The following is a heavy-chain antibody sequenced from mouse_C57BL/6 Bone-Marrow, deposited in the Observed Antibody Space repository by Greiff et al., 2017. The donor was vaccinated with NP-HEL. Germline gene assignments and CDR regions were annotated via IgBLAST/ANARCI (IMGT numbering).Heavy chain of an antibody. CDR3: AINYYGSRDYAMDY. CDR2: INPYNGGT. V-gene: IGHV1-19*01. D-gene: IGHD1-1*01. J-gene: IGHJ4*01. Sequence: VQLKQSGPVLVKMSCKASGYTFTDYYMNWVKQSHGKSLEWIGVINPYNGGTSYNQKFKGKATLTVDKSSSTAYMELNSLTSEDSAVYYCAINYYGSRDYAMDYWGQGTSVTVSS. CDR1: GYTFTDYY.